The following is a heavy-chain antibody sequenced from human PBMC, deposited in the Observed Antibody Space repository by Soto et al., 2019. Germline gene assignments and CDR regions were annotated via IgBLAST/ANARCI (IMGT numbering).Heavy chain of an antibody. V-gene: IGHV4-39*01. CDR1: GGSISSSSYY. Sequence: SETLSLTCTVSGGSISSSSYYWGWIRQPPGKGLEWIGSIYYSGSTYYNPSLKSRVTISVDTYKNQFSLKLSSVTAADTAVYYCARQWFGELDAFDIWGQGTMVTVS. CDR2: IYYSGST. CDR3: ARQWFGELDAFDI. D-gene: IGHD3-10*01. J-gene: IGHJ3*02.